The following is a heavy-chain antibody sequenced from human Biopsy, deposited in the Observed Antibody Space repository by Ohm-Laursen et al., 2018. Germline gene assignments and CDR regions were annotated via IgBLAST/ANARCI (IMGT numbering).Heavy chain of an antibody. V-gene: IGHV4-61*08. CDR2: IYYSVMT. CDR3: ARDSGILNYGNFKYYHYYGMDV. J-gene: IGHJ6*02. CDR1: GGSIGGSGGY. Sequence: SDTLSLTCTVSGGSIGGSGGYWSWIRQPPGKGLEWIGYIYYSVMTNYSPSLQSRVSISVDTSRNQVSLTLSSVTAADTAVYYCARDSGILNYGNFKYYHYYGMDVWGQGTKVTVSS. D-gene: IGHD4-11*01.